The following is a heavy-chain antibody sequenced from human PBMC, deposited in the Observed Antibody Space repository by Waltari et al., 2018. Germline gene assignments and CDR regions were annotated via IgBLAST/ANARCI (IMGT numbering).Heavy chain of an antibody. D-gene: IGHD6-19*01. CDR2: IYHSGST. CDR1: GYSISSGYY. Sequence: QVQLQESGPGLLKPSETLSLTCAVSGYSISSGYYWCWIRQPPGKGLEWIGSIYHSGSTYYNPSLKSRVTISVDTSKNQFSLKLSSVTAADTAVYYCARHPQWLAPFNWFDPWGQGTLVTVSS. J-gene: IGHJ5*02. V-gene: IGHV4-38-2*01. CDR3: ARHPQWLAPFNWFDP.